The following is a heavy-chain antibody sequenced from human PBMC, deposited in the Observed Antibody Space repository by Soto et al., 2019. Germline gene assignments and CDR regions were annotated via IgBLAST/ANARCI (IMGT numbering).Heavy chain of an antibody. Sequence: SGPTLVNPTQTLTLTCTFSGFSLSTSGVGVGWIRQPPGKALEWLALIYWNDDKRYSPSLKSRLTITKDTSKNQVVLTMTNMDPVDTATYYCAHSSSRSSSFLRRTKETKNWFDPWGQGTLVTVSS. CDR2: IYWNDDK. D-gene: IGHD6-13*01. CDR3: AHSSSRSSSFLRRTKETKNWFDP. J-gene: IGHJ5*02. V-gene: IGHV2-5*01. CDR1: GFSLSTSGVG.